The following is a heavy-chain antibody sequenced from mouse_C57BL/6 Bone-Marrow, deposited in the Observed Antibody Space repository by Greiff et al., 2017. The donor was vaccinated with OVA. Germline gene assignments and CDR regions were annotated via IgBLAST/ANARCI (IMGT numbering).Heavy chain of an antibody. J-gene: IGHJ4*01. CDR1: GFTFSDYG. V-gene: IGHV5-15*01. CDR3: ARGGYYGNLDYALDY. D-gene: IGHD2-1*01. Sequence: EVQLKESGGGLVQPGGSLKLSCAASGFTFSDYGMAWVRQAPRKGPEWVAFISNLAYSIYYADTVTGRFTFSIENASNTRYLEMSSQRSEDTAMYYCARGGYYGNLDYALDYWGQGTPVTVSS. CDR2: ISNLAYSI.